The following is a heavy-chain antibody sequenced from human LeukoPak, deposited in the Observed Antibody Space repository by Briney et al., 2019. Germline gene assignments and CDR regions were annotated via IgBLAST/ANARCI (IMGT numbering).Heavy chain of an antibody. Sequence: GGSLRLSCAASGFTFSSFWMHWVRQAPGKGLVWVSRINSGGSSTNYADSVKGRLTISRDDAKNTLYLQMNSLRAEDTAVYYCARGVSGDSWGQGTLVTVSS. CDR1: GFTFSSFW. CDR3: ARGVSGDS. CDR2: INSGGSST. V-gene: IGHV3-74*01. J-gene: IGHJ4*02.